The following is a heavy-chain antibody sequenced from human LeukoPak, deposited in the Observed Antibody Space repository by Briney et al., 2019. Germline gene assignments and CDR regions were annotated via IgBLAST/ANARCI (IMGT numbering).Heavy chain of an antibody. CDR3: ARVPGAFDNSAYGTFDY. CDR2: ISDSGST. V-gene: IGHV4-59*01. J-gene: IGHJ4*01. D-gene: IGHD3-22*01. CDR1: GGSISSYY. Sequence: SETLSLTCSVSGGSISSYYWSWIRQPPGKALEWIGYISDSGSTYYNPSVKSRVSISIDPSQSQFSLRLNSMIAADTAVYYCARVPGAFDNSAYGTFDYWGHGTLVTVSS.